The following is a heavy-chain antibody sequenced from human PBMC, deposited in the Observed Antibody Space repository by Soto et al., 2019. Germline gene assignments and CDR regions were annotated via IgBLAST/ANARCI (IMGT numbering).Heavy chain of an antibody. J-gene: IGHJ6*02. Sequence: QVTLKESGPVLVNPTETLTLTCTVSGFSLSNGRMGVSWIRQPRGKPLEWLAHFFSDVERSYSASMQSRLTLSTDTSGSQVVLTMTNMDPVDTATYYCARMDGDYNYYGLDVWGQGTTVTVSS. V-gene: IGHV2-26*02. CDR2: FFSDVER. D-gene: IGHD3-10*01. CDR3: ARMDGDYNYYGLDV. CDR1: GFSLSNGRMG.